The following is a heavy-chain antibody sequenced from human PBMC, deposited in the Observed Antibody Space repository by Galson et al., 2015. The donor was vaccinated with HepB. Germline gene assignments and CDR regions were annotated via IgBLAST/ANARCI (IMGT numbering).Heavy chain of an antibody. D-gene: IGHD6-13*01. CDR2: LDPEDGEA. CDR1: GHTLNELA. CDR3: ATESISEAGFDY. Sequence: SVKVSCKVSGHTLNELAMHWVRQAPGKGLEWMGGLDPEDGEAIYAQKFQGRDTMTEDTSTDTAYMELSSLRSEDTAVYYCATESISEAGFDYWGQGTLVTVSS. V-gene: IGHV1-24*01. J-gene: IGHJ4*02.